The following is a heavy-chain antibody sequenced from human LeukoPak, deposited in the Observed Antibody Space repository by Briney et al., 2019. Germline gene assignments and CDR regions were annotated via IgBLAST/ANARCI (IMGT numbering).Heavy chain of an antibody. J-gene: IGHJ4*02. Sequence: PGGSLRLSCAASGFTFSSYWMSWVRQAPGKGLEWVSVIYSSGGTFYSDSVKGRFTISRDYSKNTPYLQMNSLRADDTAIYYCAKDSNGPAFWGQGTLVTVSS. CDR2: IYSSGGT. V-gene: IGHV3-53*01. D-gene: IGHD2-15*01. CDR1: GFTFSSYW. CDR3: AKDSNGPAF.